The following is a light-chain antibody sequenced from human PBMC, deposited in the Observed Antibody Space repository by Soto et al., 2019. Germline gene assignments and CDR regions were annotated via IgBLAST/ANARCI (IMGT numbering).Light chain of an antibody. Sequence: DIQMTQSPSTLSASVGDRVTITCRASQSMIRRLAWYQQKPGGAPKVLIFKGSSLQIGVPSRFSGSGSGTAFTLTISSLHHDDCATYYCQQYSDDSPTFGHGTKV. CDR2: KGS. CDR1: QSMIRR. V-gene: IGKV1-5*03. CDR3: QQYSDDSPT. J-gene: IGKJ1*01.